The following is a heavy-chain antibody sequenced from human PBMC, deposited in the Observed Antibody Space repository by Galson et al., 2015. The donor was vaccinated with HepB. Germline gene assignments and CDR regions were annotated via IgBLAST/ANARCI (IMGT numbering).Heavy chain of an antibody. CDR3: AKAKDSGYSSGWPETFDY. J-gene: IGHJ4*02. CDR1: GFTFSSYG. Sequence: SLRLSCAASGFTFSSYGMHWVRQAPGKGLEWVAFIRYDGSNKYYADSVKGRFTISRDNSKNTLYLQMNNLRAEDTAVYYCAKAKDSGYSSGWPETFDYWGQGTLVTVSS. D-gene: IGHD6-19*01. V-gene: IGHV3-30*02. CDR2: IRYDGSNK.